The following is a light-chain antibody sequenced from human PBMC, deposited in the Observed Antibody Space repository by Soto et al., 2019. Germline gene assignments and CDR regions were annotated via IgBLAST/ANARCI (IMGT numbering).Light chain of an antibody. CDR1: ATLSSNS. V-gene: IGKV3-20*01. Sequence: IVLTQSPGTLSLSPGERATLSCRASATLSSNSLAWYQQRPGQTPRVLVYGASNRATGIPDNFSGSGSGTDFTLTISRLEPGYFAVYYCQQYESLPITFGGGTKVDI. J-gene: IGKJ4*01. CDR3: QQYESLPIT. CDR2: GAS.